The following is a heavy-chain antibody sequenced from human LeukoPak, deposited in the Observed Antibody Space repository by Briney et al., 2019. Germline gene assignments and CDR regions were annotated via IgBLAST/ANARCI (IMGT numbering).Heavy chain of an antibody. CDR3: ATTPGGYELGDWFDP. D-gene: IGHD5-12*01. J-gene: IGHJ5*02. CDR2: FDPEDGET. V-gene: IGHV1-24*01. Sequence: APVKVSCKVSGYTLTELSMHWVRQAPGKGLEWMGGFDPEDGETIYAQKFQGGVTMTEDTSTDTAYMELSSLRSEDTAVYYCATTPGGYELGDWFDPWGQGTLVTVSS. CDR1: GYTLTELS.